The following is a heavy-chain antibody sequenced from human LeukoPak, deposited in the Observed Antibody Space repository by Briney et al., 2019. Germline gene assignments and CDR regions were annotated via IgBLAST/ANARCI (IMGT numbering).Heavy chain of an antibody. V-gene: IGHV3-53*01. J-gene: IGHJ6*03. D-gene: IGHD2-2*01. CDR3: SGSSPGYSYMDV. Sequence: GGSLRLTCAASGFTVSSNYMSWVRQAPGKGLECVSVIYSGGSTYYADSVKGRFTISRDNSKNTLYLQMNSLRAEDTAVYYCSGSSPGYSYMDVWAKGTTVTVSS. CDR2: IYSGGST. CDR1: GFTVSSNY.